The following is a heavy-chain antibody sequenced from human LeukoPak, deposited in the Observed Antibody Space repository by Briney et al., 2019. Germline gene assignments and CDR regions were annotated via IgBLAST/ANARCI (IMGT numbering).Heavy chain of an antibody. D-gene: IGHD3-10*01. CDR2: LYYSGTT. Sequence: SETRSLTCSVSIASISSGGYWWSWFRQHSGRGLEWIGYLYYSGTTYYNPSLKSRVTISIDKSENLFSLKLRSVTAADTAVYYCASGSGRFYFDHWGQGTLVSVSS. J-gene: IGHJ4*02. CDR1: IASISSGGYW. CDR3: ASGSGRFYFDH. V-gene: IGHV4-31*03.